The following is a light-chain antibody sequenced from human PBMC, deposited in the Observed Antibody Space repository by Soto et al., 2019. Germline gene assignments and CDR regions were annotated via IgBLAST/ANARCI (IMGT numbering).Light chain of an antibody. Sequence: DIVMTQSPDSLAVSLGERATINCKSSQSVLYSSNNKKYLAWYQQKPGQPPKLLIYWASTRESGVPDRFSGSGSGTDFTLTISSLQAEDVAVYYCQQYYSTPPTFGQGTKV. CDR1: QSVLYSSNNKKY. J-gene: IGKJ1*01. V-gene: IGKV4-1*01. CDR3: QQYYSTPPT. CDR2: WAS.